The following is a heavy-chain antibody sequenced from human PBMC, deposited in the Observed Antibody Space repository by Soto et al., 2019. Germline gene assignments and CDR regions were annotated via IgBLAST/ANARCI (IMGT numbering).Heavy chain of an antibody. J-gene: IGHJ4*02. CDR3: TTDRRAFSGYATDY. CDR1: GFTFVNDW. CDR2: IKSKVDGGTT. V-gene: IGHV3-15*01. D-gene: IGHD5-12*01. Sequence: EVQLVESGGGLVKPGGSLRLSCAASGFTFVNDWMRWVRQTPGKGLEWVGRIKSKVDGGTTDYAAPVKGSFTISRDESKDTLYLQMNSLITEDTAVYYCTTDRRAFSGYATDYGGQGTLVTVSS.